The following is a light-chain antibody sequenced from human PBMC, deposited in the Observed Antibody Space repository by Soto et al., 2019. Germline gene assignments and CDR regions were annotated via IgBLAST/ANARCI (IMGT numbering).Light chain of an antibody. V-gene: IGKV1-5*03. CDR2: TAS. CDR3: QHYYSYPLT. J-gene: IGKJ4*01. CDR1: ESVTRW. Sequence: DIKMTQSPSTLSASVGDRVTITCRASESVTRWLALYQQKPGKAPKLLIYTASTLENGVPSRFSGSGSGTEFTLTISSLQPDDFATYYCQHYYSYPLTFGGGTKVEIK.